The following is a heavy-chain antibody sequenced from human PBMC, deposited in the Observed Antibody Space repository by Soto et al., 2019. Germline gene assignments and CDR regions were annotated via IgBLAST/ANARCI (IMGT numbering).Heavy chain of an antibody. CDR3: ARDLTPPPIAVGGHGWFDP. J-gene: IGHJ5*02. Sequence: QVFLVESGGGVVQPGRSLRLSCAASGLTFTDYGWHWVRQAPGKGLEWVAVIWYDGSNKYYADSVKGRFTISRDNSKNTVYLQMNSLRAKDTAVYYCARDLTPPPIAVGGHGWFDPWGQGTLVTVSS. V-gene: IGHV3-33*01. CDR1: GLTFTDYG. D-gene: IGHD6-19*01. CDR2: IWYDGSNK.